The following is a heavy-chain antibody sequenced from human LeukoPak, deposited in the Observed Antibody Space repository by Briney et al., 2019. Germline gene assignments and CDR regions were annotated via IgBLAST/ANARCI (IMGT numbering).Heavy chain of an antibody. CDR1: GYTFTGYY. CDR3: ARGLATYDSSGYTAFDI. CDR2: INPNSGGT. Sequence: ASVKVSCKASGYTFTGYYMHWVRQAPGQGLEWMGWINPNSGGTNYAQKFQGRVTMTRDTSISTAYMELSGLRSDDTAVYYCARGLATYDSSGYTAFDIWGQGTMVTVSS. V-gene: IGHV1-2*02. J-gene: IGHJ3*02. D-gene: IGHD3-22*01.